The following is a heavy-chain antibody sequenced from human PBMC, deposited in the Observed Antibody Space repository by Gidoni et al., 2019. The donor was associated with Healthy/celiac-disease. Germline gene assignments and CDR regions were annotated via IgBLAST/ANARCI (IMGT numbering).Heavy chain of an antibody. CDR2: ISSSSSTI. Sequence: EVQLVASGGGLVQPGGSLRLSCAASGFPFSSYSMNWVRQAPGKGLEWVSYISSSSSTIYYADSVKGRFTISRDNAKNSLYLQMNSLRAEDTAVYYCAREGRRGRITMVRGVIIPHFDYWGQGTLVTVSS. D-gene: IGHD3-10*01. V-gene: IGHV3-48*01. CDR1: GFPFSSYS. CDR3: AREGRRGRITMVRGVIIPHFDY. J-gene: IGHJ4*02.